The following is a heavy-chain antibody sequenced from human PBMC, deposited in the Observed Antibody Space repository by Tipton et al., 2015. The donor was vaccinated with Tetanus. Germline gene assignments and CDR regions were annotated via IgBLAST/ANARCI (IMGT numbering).Heavy chain of an antibody. J-gene: IGHJ4*02. CDR3: ASGSTLDY. CDR1: GFTLSDYY. CDR2: ISSSDRTI. V-gene: IGHV3-11*01. D-gene: IGHD1-26*01. Sequence: LSLTCAASGFTLSDYYMSWIRQAPGKGLEWVSYISSSDRTIYYTDSVKGRFTISRDNAKNSLFLQMNSLRAEDTAVYYCASGSTLDYWGQGTLVTVSS.